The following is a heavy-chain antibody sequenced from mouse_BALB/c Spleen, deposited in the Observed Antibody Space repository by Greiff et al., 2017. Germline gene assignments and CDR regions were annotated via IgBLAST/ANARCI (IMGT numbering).Heavy chain of an antibody. Sequence: EVHLVESGPGLVKPSQSLSLTCSVTGYSITSGYYWNWIRQFPGNKLEWMGYISYDGSNNYNPSLKNRISITRDTSKNQFFLKLNSVTTEDTATYYCAIITTAYYFDYWGQGTTLTVSS. D-gene: IGHD1-2*01. CDR1: GYSITSGYY. CDR3: AIITTAYYFDY. J-gene: IGHJ2*01. CDR2: ISYDGSN. V-gene: IGHV3-6*02.